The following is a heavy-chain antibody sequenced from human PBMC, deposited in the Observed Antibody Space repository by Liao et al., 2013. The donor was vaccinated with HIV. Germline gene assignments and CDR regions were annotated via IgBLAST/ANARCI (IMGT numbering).Heavy chain of an antibody. CDR3: ARDRASDFWSGSGGGDAFVH. CDR1: GGSISSYY. D-gene: IGHD3-3*01. J-gene: IGHJ3*02. V-gene: IGHV4-59*01. CDR2: IYYSEST. Sequence: QVQLQESGPGLVKPSETLSLTCTVSGGSISSYYWTWIRQPPGKGLEWIGYIYYSESTNYNPSLKSRVTISVDTSKNQFSLKLSSVTAADTAVYYCARDRASDFWSGSGGGDAFVHLGPGESWSPSL.